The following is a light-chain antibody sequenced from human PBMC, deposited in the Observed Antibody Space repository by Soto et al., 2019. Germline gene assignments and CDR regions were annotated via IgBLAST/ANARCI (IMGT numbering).Light chain of an antibody. CDR3: SSYTNINTGACV. V-gene: IGLV2-14*01. CDR2: EVT. J-gene: IGLJ1*01. CDR1: SGDIGSYNR. Sequence: QSALTQPASVPGSPGQSITISCTGTSGDIGSYNRVSWYQQHPGKAPKLIIYEVTDRPSGVSNRFSGSKSGNTASLTISGLQAEDEAEYYCSSYTNINTGACVFGTGTKVTVL.